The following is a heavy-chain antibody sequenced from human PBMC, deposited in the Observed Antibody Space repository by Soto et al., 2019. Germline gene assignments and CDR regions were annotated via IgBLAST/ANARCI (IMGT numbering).Heavy chain of an antibody. V-gene: IGHV3-30*18. CDR2: VSYDGNYK. J-gene: IGHJ4*02. D-gene: IGHD5-12*01. Sequence: GGSLRLSCAASGFTFSSYGMHWVRQAPGKGLEWVAVVSYDGNYKYHADSVKGRFTISRDNSKNTLYLQMSSLSADDTAVYYCVKSRGGNNFDFFDWGQGALVTVSS. CDR1: GFTFSSYG. CDR3: VKSRGGNNFDFFD.